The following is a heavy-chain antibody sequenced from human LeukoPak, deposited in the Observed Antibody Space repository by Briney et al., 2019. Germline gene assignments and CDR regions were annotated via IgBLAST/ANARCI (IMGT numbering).Heavy chain of an antibody. D-gene: IGHD1-14*01. V-gene: IGHV3-7*01. J-gene: IGHJ4*02. CDR1: GFTFSSYW. CDR2: IKQDGSET. CDR3: AGRSAWAFDL. Sequence: PGGSLRLSCAASGFTFSSYWMSWVRQAPGKGLQWVANIKQDGSETYYVDSVKGRFTVFRDNAKNSLYLQMNSLRVEDTAVYFCAGRSAWAFDLWGQGSLVTVPS.